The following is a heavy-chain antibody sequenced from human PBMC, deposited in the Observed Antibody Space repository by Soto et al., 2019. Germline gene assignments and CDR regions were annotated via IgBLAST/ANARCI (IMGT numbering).Heavy chain of an antibody. V-gene: IGHV3-33*01. Sequence: GASLRLSCAASGFTFSSYGMHWVRQAPGKGLEWVAVIWYDGSNKYYADSVKGRFTISRDNSKNTLYLQMNSLRAEDTAVYYCARDRLIDDYGGDAFDIWGQGTMVTVS. CDR1: GFTFSSYG. CDR3: ARDRLIDDYGGDAFDI. J-gene: IGHJ3*02. CDR2: IWYDGSNK. D-gene: IGHD4-17*01.